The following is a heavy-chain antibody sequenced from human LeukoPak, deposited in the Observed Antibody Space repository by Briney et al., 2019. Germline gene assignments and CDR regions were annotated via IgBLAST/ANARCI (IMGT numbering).Heavy chain of an antibody. V-gene: IGHV3-48*03. J-gene: IGHJ4*02. D-gene: IGHD3-10*01. Sequence: PGGSLRLSCAASGFTFTGYEMNWVRQAPGKGLEWVSSISSTRSTMYYADSVKGRFTISRDNAKNSLYLQMNSLRAEDTAIYYCARAAYMVRGVIITPPFDYWGQGTLVTVSS. CDR1: GFTFTGYE. CDR3: ARAAYMVRGVIITPPFDY. CDR2: ISSTRSTM.